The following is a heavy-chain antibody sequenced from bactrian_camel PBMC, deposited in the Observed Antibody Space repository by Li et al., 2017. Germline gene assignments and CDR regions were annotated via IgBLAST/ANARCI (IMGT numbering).Heavy chain of an antibody. CDR1: GYTSDNW. V-gene: IGHV3S1*01. Sequence: QVQLVESGGGSVQAGGSLRLSCAGSGYTSDNWMGWFRQGPGKEREGVAAIHISNRLTYYADSVKGRFTISQDNGKNTLTLQMNSLKPEDTAMYYCAARRSGTAYYGWNSWNSYSYWGQGTQVTVS. D-gene: IGHD1*01. J-gene: IGHJ4*01. CDR3: AARRSGTAYYGWNSWNSYSY. CDR2: IHISNRLT.